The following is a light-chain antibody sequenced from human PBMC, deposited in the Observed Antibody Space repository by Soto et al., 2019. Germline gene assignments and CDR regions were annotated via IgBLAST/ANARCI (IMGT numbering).Light chain of an antibody. J-gene: IGKJ1*01. V-gene: IGKV3-20*01. CDR3: QQYEAVVK. Sequence: EIVLTQSPGTLSLSPGERATLSCRASQSLTNNYFAWYQQKPGRALRLLIDGASTRATGIPDRFRGRGSGTNFTPAISRLAPEDVAVYSCQQYEAVVKFGQGTKVEI. CDR1: QSLTNNY. CDR2: GAS.